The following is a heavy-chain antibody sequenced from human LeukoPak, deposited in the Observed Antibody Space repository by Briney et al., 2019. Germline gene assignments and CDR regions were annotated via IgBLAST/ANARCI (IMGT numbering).Heavy chain of an antibody. CDR1: GYSVTNYW. CDR3: ARQGDGYINNYFDP. CDR2: IYPADSDT. V-gene: IGHV5-51*01. D-gene: IGHD5-24*01. Sequence: GESLKISCKGSGYSVTNYWIGWVRQMTGKGLEGMGIIYPADSDTRYSSSLQGQGTVSVDKSISTAYLQWSSLKASDTAMYYCARQGDGYINNYFDPWGQGTLVTVSS. J-gene: IGHJ5*02.